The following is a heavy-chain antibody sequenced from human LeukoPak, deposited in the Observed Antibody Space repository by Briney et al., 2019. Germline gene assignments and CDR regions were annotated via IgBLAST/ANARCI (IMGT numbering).Heavy chain of an antibody. CDR1: GFTFTTYW. Sequence: GGSQRLSCAASGFTFTTYWMHWVRQAPGKGLVWVSRINSDGSIKDYADSVKGRFTISRDNAKNTLSLQMNSLRAEDTAVYYCVRVGSLFDYWGQGTLVTVSS. CDR2: INSDGSIK. D-gene: IGHD2-15*01. V-gene: IGHV3-74*01. J-gene: IGHJ4*02. CDR3: VRVGSLFDY.